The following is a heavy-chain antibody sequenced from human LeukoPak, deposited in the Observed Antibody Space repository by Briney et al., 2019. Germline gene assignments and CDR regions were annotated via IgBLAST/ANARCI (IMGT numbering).Heavy chain of an antibody. CDR1: GFIFSSYG. CDR2: ISSSSSYI. J-gene: IGHJ4*02. Sequence: GGTLRLSCAASGFIFSSYGMSWVRQAPGKGLEWVSSISSSSSYIYYADSVKGRFTISRDNAKNSLYLQMNSLRAEDTAVYYCARDGVGAYAYWGQGTLVTVSS. D-gene: IGHD1-26*01. CDR3: ARDGVGAYAY. V-gene: IGHV3-21*01.